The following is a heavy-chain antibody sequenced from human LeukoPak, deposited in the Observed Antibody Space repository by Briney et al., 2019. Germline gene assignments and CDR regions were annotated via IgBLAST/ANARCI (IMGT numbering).Heavy chain of an antibody. CDR2: INPNSGGT. Sequence: ASVKVSCKASGYTFTRNFMHWVRQAPGHGLEWMGWINPNSGGTNYAQKFQGRVTMTRDTSISTAYMELSRLRSDDTAVYYCARDRSHYGDYGWFDPWGQGTLVTVSS. CDR1: GYTFTRNF. D-gene: IGHD4-17*01. CDR3: ARDRSHYGDYGWFDP. J-gene: IGHJ5*02. V-gene: IGHV1-2*02.